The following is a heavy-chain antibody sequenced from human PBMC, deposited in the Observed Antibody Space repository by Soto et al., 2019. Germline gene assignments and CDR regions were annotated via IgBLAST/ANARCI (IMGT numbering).Heavy chain of an antibody. CDR2: ISHSGST. CDR1: GRSLIGYY. D-gene: IGHD2-8*01. V-gene: IGHV4-34*01. Sequence: PSETPSLTCIVHGRSLIGYYWSWIRQPPGKGLEWIGEISHSGSTNNNASLKSRVTMTVDTSKNQFSLKMNSVTAADTAVYYCAKGTLTPNGWFDPWGQGTLVTVSS. CDR3: AKGTLTPNGWFDP. J-gene: IGHJ5*02.